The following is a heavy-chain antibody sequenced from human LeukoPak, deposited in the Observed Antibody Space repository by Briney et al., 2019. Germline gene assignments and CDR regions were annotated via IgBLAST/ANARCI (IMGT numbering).Heavy chain of an antibody. CDR2: MYTGGTT. V-gene: IGHV3-23*05. CDR1: GFTFNNYA. J-gene: IGHJ5*02. CDR3: AKDEVTSGGGLAS. D-gene: IGHD2-21*02. Sequence: GGSLRLSCAASGFTFNNYAMSWVRQAPGEGLEWVAAMYTGGTTYYTDAVTGRFTVSRDTSRNILFLHMDSLRAEDTAVYYCAKDEVTSGGGLASWGQGTLVIVSS.